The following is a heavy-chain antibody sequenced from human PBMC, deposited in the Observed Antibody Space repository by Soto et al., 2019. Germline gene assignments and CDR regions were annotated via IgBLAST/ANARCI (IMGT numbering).Heavy chain of an antibody. J-gene: IGHJ6*02. D-gene: IGHD6-6*01. Sequence: SETLSLTCTVSGGSISSYYWSWIRQPPGKGLEWIGYIYYSGSTNYNPSLKSRVTISVDTSKNQFSLKLSSVTAADTAVYYCARGRGIAARPAPLYYYYGMDVWGQGTTVTVS. CDR1: GGSISSYY. CDR3: ARGRGIAARPAPLYYYYGMDV. V-gene: IGHV4-59*01. CDR2: IYYSGST.